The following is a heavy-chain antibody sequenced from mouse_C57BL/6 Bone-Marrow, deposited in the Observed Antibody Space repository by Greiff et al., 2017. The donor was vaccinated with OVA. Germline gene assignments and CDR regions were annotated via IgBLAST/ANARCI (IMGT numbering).Heavy chain of an antibody. CDR1: GFTFSSYA. J-gene: IGHJ1*03. V-gene: IGHV5-4*03. CDR2: ISDGGSYT. CDR3: ARGVERLPWYFDV. Sequence: EVNLVESGGGLVKPGGSLKLSCAASGFTFSSYAMSWVRQTPEKRLEWVATISDGGSYTYYPDNVKGRFTISRDNAKNNLYLQMSHLKSEDTAMYYCARGVERLPWYFDVWGTGTTVTVSS. D-gene: IGHD2-4*01.